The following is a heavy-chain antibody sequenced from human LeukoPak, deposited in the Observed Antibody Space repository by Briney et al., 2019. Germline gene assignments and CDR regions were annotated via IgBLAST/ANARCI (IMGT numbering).Heavy chain of an antibody. J-gene: IGHJ4*02. V-gene: IGHV3-23*01. D-gene: IGHD6-13*01. Sequence: GRSLRPSCAPSAFTFTSYAMSWLRQAPGKGLEGVSSISGSGGSTYYADSVNGRFTISRDNSKNTLYLQMNSLRAEDTAVYYCAKGTAAAGRGTYYFDYWGQGTLVTVSS. CDR1: AFTFTSYA. CDR2: ISGSGGST. CDR3: AKGTAAAGRGTYYFDY.